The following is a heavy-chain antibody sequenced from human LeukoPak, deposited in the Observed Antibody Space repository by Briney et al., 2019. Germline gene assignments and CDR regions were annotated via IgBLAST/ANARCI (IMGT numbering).Heavy chain of an antibody. CDR3: ARGATIFGAVITGFDY. CDR2: INPNSGGT. Sequence: ASVKVSCKASGYTFTGYYMHWVRQAPGQGLEWMGWINPNSGGTNYAQKFQGRVTMTRDTSISTAYMELSRLRSDDTAVYYCARGATIFGAVITGFDYWGQGTLVTVSS. CDR1: GYTFTGYY. V-gene: IGHV1-2*02. J-gene: IGHJ4*02. D-gene: IGHD3-3*01.